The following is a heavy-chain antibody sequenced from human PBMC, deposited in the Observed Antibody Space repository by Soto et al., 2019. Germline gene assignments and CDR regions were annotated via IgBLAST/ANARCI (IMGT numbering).Heavy chain of an antibody. CDR3: AASGYNWNDDVYFDY. CDR2: IVVGSGNT. V-gene: IGHV1-58*01. Sequence: ASVKVSCKASGFTFTSSAVQWVRQARGQRLEWIGWIVVGSGNTNYAQKFQERVTITRDMSTSTAYMELSSLRSEDTAVYYCAASGYNWNDDVYFDYWGQGTLVTVSS. J-gene: IGHJ4*02. CDR1: GFTFTSSA. D-gene: IGHD1-20*01.